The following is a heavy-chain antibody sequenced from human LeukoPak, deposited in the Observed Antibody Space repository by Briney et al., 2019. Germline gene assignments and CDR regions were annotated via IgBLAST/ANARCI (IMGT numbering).Heavy chain of an antibody. CDR1: GFTLGSHD. V-gene: IGHV3-13*01. Sequence: GGSLRLSCTASGFTLGSHDMHWVRHIPGQGLEWVAAVSSGFHAFFSDSVQGRFTVSREDARNSLYLQMNSLRAGDTAVYYCVREARGYHYTYFDYWGQGTLVTVSS. D-gene: IGHD5-18*01. CDR2: VSSGFHA. CDR3: VREARGYHYTYFDY. J-gene: IGHJ4*02.